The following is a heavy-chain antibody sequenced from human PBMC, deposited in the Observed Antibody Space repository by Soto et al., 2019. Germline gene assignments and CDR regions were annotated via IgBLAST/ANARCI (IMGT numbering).Heavy chain of an antibody. CDR1: GYTFTSYY. Sequence: ASVKVSCKASGYTFTSYYMHWVRQAPGQGLEWMGIINPSGGSTSYAQKFQGRVTMTRDTSTSTVYMELSSLRSEDTAVYYCAKVDHPNIAVAGTGDYYGMDVWGKGTTVTVST. CDR3: AKVDHPNIAVAGTGDYYGMDV. CDR2: INPSGGST. V-gene: IGHV1-46*01. J-gene: IGHJ6*04. D-gene: IGHD6-19*01.